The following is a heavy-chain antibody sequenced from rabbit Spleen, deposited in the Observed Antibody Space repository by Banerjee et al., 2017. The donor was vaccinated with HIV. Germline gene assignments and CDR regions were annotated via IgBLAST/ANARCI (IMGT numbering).Heavy chain of an antibody. D-gene: IGHD1-1*01. CDR3: ARDTSSSFSSYGMDL. V-gene: IGHV1S40*01. CDR2: IDTSSGST. Sequence: QSLEESGGDLVKPGASLTLTCIASGFSFSSGYWTCWVRQAPGKGLQLIACIDTSSGSTDYASWVKGRFTCSKTSSTTVTLQMTRLTAADTATYFCARDTSSSFSSYGMDLWGPGTLVTVS. J-gene: IGHJ6*01. CDR1: GFSFSSGYW.